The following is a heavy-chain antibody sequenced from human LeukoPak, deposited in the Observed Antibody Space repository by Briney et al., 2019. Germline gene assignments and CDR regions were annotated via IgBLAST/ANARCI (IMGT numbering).Heavy chain of an antibody. CDR2: INTNNGNP. Sequence: ASVKVSCKASGYTFTSYALNWVRQAPGQGLEWMGWINTNNGNPTYAQGFTGRFVFSLDTSVSTAYLQISSLKAEDTAVYYCARDQPLKNYGDYGWFDPWGQGTLVTVSS. J-gene: IGHJ5*02. D-gene: IGHD4-17*01. CDR1: GYTFTSYA. V-gene: IGHV7-4-1*02. CDR3: ARDQPLKNYGDYGWFDP.